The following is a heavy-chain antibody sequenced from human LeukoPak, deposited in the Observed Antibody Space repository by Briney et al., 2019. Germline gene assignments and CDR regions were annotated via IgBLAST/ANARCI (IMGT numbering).Heavy chain of an antibody. Sequence: GGSLRLSCAASGFTFSDYYMNWIRQAPGKGLEWVSYISSSGSTIYYADSVKGRFTISRDNAKNSLYLQMNSLRAEDTAVYYCARDRGEWELLPLADYWGQGTLVTVSS. CDR2: ISSSGSTI. J-gene: IGHJ4*02. V-gene: IGHV3-11*01. CDR3: ARDRGEWELLPLADY. D-gene: IGHD1-26*01. CDR1: GFTFSDYY.